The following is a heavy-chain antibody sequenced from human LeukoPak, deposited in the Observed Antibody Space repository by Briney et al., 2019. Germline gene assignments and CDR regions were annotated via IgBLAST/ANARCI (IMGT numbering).Heavy chain of an antibody. CDR1: GGSISSYY. J-gene: IGHJ4*02. V-gene: IGHV4-59*08. CDR2: IYYSGST. Sequence: SETLSLTCTVSGGSISSYYWSWIRQPPGKGLEWIGYIYYSGSTNYNPSLKSRVTISVDTSKNQFSLKLTSVTAADTAVYYCATTYYYDSSGPPLWGQGTLVTVSS. D-gene: IGHD3-22*01. CDR3: ATTYYYDSSGPPL.